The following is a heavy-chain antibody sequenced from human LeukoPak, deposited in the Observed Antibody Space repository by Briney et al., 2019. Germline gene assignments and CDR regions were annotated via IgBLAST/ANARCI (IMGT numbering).Heavy chain of an antibody. CDR3: ASTKATYYYGSGSYYR. CDR2: MYSSGTT. Sequence: PSETLSLTCTVSGGSISSNSYYWGWIRQPAGKGLEWIGRMYSSGTTNYNPSLKSRVTISVDTSKNQFSLKLSSVTAADTAVYYCASTKATYYYGSGSYYRWGQGTLVTVSS. CDR1: GGSISSNSYY. D-gene: IGHD3-10*01. J-gene: IGHJ4*02. V-gene: IGHV4-61*02.